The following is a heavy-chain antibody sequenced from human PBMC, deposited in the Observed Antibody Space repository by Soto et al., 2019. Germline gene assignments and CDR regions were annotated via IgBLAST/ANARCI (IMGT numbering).Heavy chain of an antibody. V-gene: IGHV3-30*18. CDR3: AKEKRRPVSGTLYYFDY. D-gene: IGHD1-1*01. CDR2: ISSDGSHK. CDR1: GITFNTYG. Sequence: PGGSLRLSCAASGITFNTYGMHWVRQAPGKGLEWVSVISSDGSHKYYADSVEGRFTISRDNSKNTLYLQMNSLKAEDTAVYFCAKEKRRPVSGTLYYFDYWGQGTLVTVSA. J-gene: IGHJ4*02.